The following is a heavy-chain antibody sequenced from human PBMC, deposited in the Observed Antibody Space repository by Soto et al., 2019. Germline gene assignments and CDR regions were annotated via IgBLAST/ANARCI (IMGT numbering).Heavy chain of an antibody. V-gene: IGHV4-39*01. CDR1: GGSISSGSHY. CDR3: ARYYGSGSYENWFDP. Sequence: QLQLQESGPGLVRPSETLSLTCTVSGGSISSGSHYWGWIRRSPGKGMEWIGSTHYSGSTYYNPSLKGRATVSVDTSKQFSLKLNSVTAADTAVYYCARYYGSGSYENWFDPWGQGTLVTVSS. D-gene: IGHD3-10*01. CDR2: THYSGST. J-gene: IGHJ5*02.